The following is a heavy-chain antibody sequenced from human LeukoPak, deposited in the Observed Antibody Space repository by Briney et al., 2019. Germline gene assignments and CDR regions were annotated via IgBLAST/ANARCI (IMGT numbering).Heavy chain of an antibody. J-gene: IGHJ4*02. CDR3: ARRLYDSSGYYLDY. Sequence: SETLSLTCTVSGGSISSYYWSWIRQPPGKGLEWIGYIYYSGSSSYNPSLKSRVTISVDTSKNQFSLKVSSVTAADTAIYYCARRLYDSSGYYLDYWGQGTLVTVSS. D-gene: IGHD3-22*01. V-gene: IGHV4-59*01. CDR2: IYYSGSS. CDR1: GGSISSYY.